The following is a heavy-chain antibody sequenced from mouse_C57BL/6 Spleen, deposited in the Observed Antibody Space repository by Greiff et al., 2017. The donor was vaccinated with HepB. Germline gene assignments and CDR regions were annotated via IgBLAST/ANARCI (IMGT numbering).Heavy chain of an antibody. CDR3: ARGTDYYGSSYEYFDV. V-gene: IGHV5-4*03. CDR1: GFTFSSYA. J-gene: IGHJ1*03. D-gene: IGHD1-1*01. CDR2: ISDGGSYT. Sequence: EVNVVESGGGLVKPGGSLKLSCAASGFTFSSYAMSWVRQTPEKRLEWVATISDGGSYTYYPDNVKGRFTISRDNAKNNLYLQMSHLKSEDTAMYYCARGTDYYGSSYEYFDVWGTGTTVTVSS.